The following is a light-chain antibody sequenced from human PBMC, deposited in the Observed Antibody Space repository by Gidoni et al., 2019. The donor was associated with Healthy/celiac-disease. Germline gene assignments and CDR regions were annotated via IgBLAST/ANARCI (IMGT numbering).Light chain of an antibody. V-gene: IGKV2-28*01. Sequence: DIVMTQSPRSLPVTPGAPASISCRSSQSLLHSNGYNYLDWYLQKPGQSPQLLIYLGSNRASGVPDRFSGSGSGTDFTLKISRVEAEDVGVYYCMQALQTPVSFGQXTKLEIK. J-gene: IGKJ2*03. CDR1: QSLLHSNGYNY. CDR2: LGS. CDR3: MQALQTPVS.